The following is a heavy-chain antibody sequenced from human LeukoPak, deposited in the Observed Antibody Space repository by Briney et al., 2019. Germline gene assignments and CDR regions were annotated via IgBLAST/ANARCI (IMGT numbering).Heavy chain of an antibody. D-gene: IGHD6-19*01. Sequence: GASVKVSCKASGYTFTSYAMHWGRRAPGQRLEWMGWINAGNGNTKYSQKFQGRVTITRDTSASTAYMELSSLRSEDTAVYYCARERKWLERYYYYYYGMDVWGQGTTVTVSS. CDR1: GYTFTSYA. CDR2: INAGNGNT. V-gene: IGHV1-3*01. J-gene: IGHJ6*02. CDR3: ARERKWLERYYYYYYGMDV.